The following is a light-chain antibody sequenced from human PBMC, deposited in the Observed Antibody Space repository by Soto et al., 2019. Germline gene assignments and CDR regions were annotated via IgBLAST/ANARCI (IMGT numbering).Light chain of an antibody. J-gene: IGKJ1*01. CDR3: QQYNKWPRT. CDR1: QSVSSSY. Sequence: EIVLTQSPGTLSLSPGERATLSCRASQSVSSSYLAWYQQKPGQAPRLLIFGASSRANGIPARFSGSGSGTEFTLTISNLQTEDFAVYYCQQYNKWPRTFGQGTKVDVK. V-gene: IGKV3-15*01. CDR2: GAS.